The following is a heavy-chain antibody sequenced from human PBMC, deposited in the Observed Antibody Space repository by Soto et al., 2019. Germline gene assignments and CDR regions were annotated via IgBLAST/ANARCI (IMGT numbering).Heavy chain of an antibody. J-gene: IGHJ3*02. CDR1: GFTFSSYS. V-gene: IGHV3-48*01. CDR2: ISSSSSTI. D-gene: IGHD3-22*01. CDR3: ARVSYDSSGLGLGAFDI. Sequence: GGSLRLSCAASGFTFSSYSMNWVRQAPGKGLEWVSYISSSSSTIYYADSVKGRFTISRDNAKNSLYLQMNSLRAEDTAVYYCARVSYDSSGLGLGAFDIWGQGTMVTVSS.